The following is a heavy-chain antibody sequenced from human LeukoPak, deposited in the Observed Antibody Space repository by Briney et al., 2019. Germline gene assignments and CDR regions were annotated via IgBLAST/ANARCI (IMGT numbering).Heavy chain of an antibody. D-gene: IGHD6-19*01. Sequence: GGSLRLSCAASGFTFSSYAMSWVRQAPGKGLEWVSAISGSGGSTYYADSVKGRFTISRDNSKNTLYLQMNSLRAEDTAVYYCARNSGPYSSGWYDFDYWGQGTLVTVSS. CDR1: GFTFSSYA. CDR2: ISGSGGST. CDR3: ARNSGPYSSGWYDFDY. J-gene: IGHJ4*02. V-gene: IGHV3-23*01.